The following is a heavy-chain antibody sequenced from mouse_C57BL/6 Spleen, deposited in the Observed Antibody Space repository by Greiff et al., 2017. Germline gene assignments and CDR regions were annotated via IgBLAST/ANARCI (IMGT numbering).Heavy chain of an antibody. CDR2: ISSGSSTI. J-gene: IGHJ4*01. V-gene: IGHV5-17*01. CDR3: ARRDGDYYAMAY. CDR1: GFTFSDYG. Sequence: EVMLVESGGGLVKPGGSLTLSCAASGFTFSDYGMHWVRQAPEKGLEWVAYISSGSSTIYYADTVKGRFTISRDNAKHTLFLQMTSLRSEDTAMYYCARRDGDYYAMAYWGQGTSVTVSS.